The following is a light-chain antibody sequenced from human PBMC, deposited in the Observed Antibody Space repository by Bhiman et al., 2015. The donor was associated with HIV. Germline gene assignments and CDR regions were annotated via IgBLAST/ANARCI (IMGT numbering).Light chain of an antibody. CDR2: RNN. CDR1: SSNIGSNT. V-gene: IGLV1-44*01. CDR3: SSHAGDSTFA. Sequence: QSVLTQPPSASGTPGQRVTISCSGSSSNIGSNTVTWYQQLPGTAPKLLIFRNNQRPSGVPDRFSGSKSGTSASLAISGLQAEDEADYYCSSHAGDSTFAFGSGTKLTVL. J-gene: IGLJ1*01.